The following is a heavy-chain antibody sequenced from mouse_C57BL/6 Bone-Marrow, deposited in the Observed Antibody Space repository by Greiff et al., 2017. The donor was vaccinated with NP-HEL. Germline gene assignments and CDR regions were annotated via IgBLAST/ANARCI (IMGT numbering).Heavy chain of an antibody. CDR1: GYTFTSYW. CDR3: ARDGYYPYYYAMDY. CDR2: IDPSDSYT. V-gene: IGHV1-69*01. Sequence: QVQLPQPGAELVMPGASVKLSCKASGYTFTSYWMHWVKQRPGQGLEWIGEIDPSDSYTNSNQKFKGKSTLTVDKSSSTAYRQLSSLTSEDSAVYYCARDGYYPYYYAMDYWGQGTSVTVSS. D-gene: IGHD2-3*01. J-gene: IGHJ4*01.